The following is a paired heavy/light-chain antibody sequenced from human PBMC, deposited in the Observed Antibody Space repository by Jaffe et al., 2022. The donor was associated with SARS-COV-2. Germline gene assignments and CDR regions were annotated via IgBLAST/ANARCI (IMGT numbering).Heavy chain of an antibody. D-gene: IGHD3-3*01. Sequence: EVQLVESGGGLVQPGGSLRLSCAASGFTFSDFWMSWVRQAPGKGLEWVASIKKDGSDKHYVDAVKGRFTISRDNAKNSLYLQMNTLRAEDTAVYFCARVGYDSWSGFNGVEVWGQGTTVSVSS. CDR3: ARVGYDSWSGFNGVEV. CDR2: IKKDGSDK. V-gene: IGHV3-7*03. CDR1: GFTFSDFW. J-gene: IGHJ6*02.
Light chain of an antibody. V-gene: IGKV1-17*01. CDR1: QGIGID. Sequence: DIQMTQSPSSLSASVGDRVTISCRASQGIGIDLGWHQQKPGEAPKRLIYAASSLEGGVPSRFSGSGSGTEFSLTITSLQPEDFATYYCLQCHSYPYTFGQGTKLEI. J-gene: IGKJ2*01. CDR3: LQCHSYPYT. CDR2: AAS.